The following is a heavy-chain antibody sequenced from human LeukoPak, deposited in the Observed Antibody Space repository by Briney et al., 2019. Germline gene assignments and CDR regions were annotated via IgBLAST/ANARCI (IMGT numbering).Heavy chain of an antibody. CDR3: ARGTVTAPDY. CDR1: GFTVSTTY. J-gene: IGHJ4*02. Sequence: GGSLRLSCAASGFTVSTTYMTWVRQAPGKGLEWVSVIYTGGSTYYADSVKGRFTISRDISKNTLYLQMNSLRAEDTAVYYCARGTVTAPDYWDQGTLVTVSS. CDR2: IYTGGST. D-gene: IGHD4-17*01. V-gene: IGHV3-53*01.